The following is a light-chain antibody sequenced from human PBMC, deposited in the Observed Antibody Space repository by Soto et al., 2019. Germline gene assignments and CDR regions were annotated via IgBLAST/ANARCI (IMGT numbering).Light chain of an antibody. CDR3: QQYNIWPPLT. Sequence: EVELTQSPDILSVSPGETATLSCRASQSVRSNLAWYQQKPGQAPRLLIYGASTRATGIPARSSGSGSGREFTLTISSLQSEDFGLYYCQQYNIWPPLTFGGGTKVEIK. CDR2: GAS. J-gene: IGKJ4*01. V-gene: IGKV3-15*01. CDR1: QSVRSN.